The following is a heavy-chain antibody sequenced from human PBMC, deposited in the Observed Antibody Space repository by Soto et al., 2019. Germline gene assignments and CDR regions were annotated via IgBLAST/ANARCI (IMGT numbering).Heavy chain of an antibody. J-gene: IGHJ5*02. CDR3: ARVIGGSYKGGYNWFDP. CDR1: GGSISSGGYY. CDR2: IYYSGST. Sequence: QVQLQESGPGLVKPSQTLSLTCTVSGGSISSGGYYWSWIRQHPGKGLEWIGYIYYSGSTYYNPSLKRRVTISVDTSKNQFSLKLSSVTAADTAVYYCARVIGGSYKGGYNWFDPWGQGTLVTVSS. D-gene: IGHD1-26*01. V-gene: IGHV4-31*03.